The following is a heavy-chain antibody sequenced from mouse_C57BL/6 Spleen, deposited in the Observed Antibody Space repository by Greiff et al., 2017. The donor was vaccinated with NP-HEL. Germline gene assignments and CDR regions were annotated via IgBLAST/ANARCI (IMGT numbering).Heavy chain of an antibody. J-gene: IGHJ3*01. Sequence: LQQSGPVLVKPGASVKMSCKASGYTFTDYYMNWVKQSHGKSLEWIGVINPYNGGTSYNQKFKGKATLTVDKSSSTAYMELNSLTSEDSAVYYCARSIYDCYYLFAYWGQGTLVTVSA. D-gene: IGHD2-3*01. CDR1: GYTFTDYY. CDR3: ARSIYDCYYLFAY. CDR2: INPYNGGT. V-gene: IGHV1-19*01.